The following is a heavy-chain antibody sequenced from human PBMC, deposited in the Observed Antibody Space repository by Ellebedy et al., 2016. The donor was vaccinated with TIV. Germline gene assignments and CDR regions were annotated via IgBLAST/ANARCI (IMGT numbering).Heavy chain of an antibody. Sequence: LSLTXVASGFTFSSYGMHWVRQAPGKGLEWVAVIWYDGSNKYYADSVKGRFTISRDDSKNTLYLQMNSLRAEDTAVYYCARNRIVVVDRRQRSWLDPWGQGTLVTVSS. J-gene: IGHJ5*02. CDR3: ARNRIVVVDRRQRSWLDP. V-gene: IGHV3-33*01. CDR2: IWYDGSNK. D-gene: IGHD2-15*01. CDR1: GFTFSSYG.